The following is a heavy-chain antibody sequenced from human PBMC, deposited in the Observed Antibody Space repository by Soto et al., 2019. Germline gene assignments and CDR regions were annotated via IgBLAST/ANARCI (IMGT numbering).Heavy chain of an antibody. CDR3: AKGPIASSGYELCGYFDL. CDR1: GFTFSSYA. J-gene: IGHJ2*01. CDR2: ISYDGSNK. V-gene: IGHV3-30-3*01. D-gene: IGHD3-22*01. Sequence: QVQLVEPGGGVVQPGRSLRLSCVASGFTFSSYAMYWVRQAPGKGLEWGAVISYDGSNKYYADSVKGRFTIARDNFNNELYVQRISQRTEDTAVYCCAKGPIASSGYELCGYFDLWGRGNLVTVSS.